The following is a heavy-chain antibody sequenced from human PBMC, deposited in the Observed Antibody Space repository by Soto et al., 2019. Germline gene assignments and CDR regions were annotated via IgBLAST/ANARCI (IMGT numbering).Heavy chain of an antibody. V-gene: IGHV3-43*01. J-gene: IGHJ6*02. CDR3: AKDMGGTSYYYYGMDV. CDR2: ISWDGGST. D-gene: IGHD6-19*01. CDR1: GFTFDDYT. Sequence: GGSLRLSCAASGFTFDDYTMHWVRQAPGKGLEWVSLISWDGGSTYYADSVKGRFTISRDNSKNSLYLQMNSLRTEDTALYYCAKDMGGTSYYYYGMDVWGQGTTVTVSS.